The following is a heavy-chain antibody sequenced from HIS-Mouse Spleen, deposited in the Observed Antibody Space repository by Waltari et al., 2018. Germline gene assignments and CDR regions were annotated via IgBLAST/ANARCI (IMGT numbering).Heavy chain of an antibody. D-gene: IGHD1-26*01. CDR3: ARMGPASGSYGDY. CDR1: GGSFSGYY. Sequence: QVPLQQWGAGLLKPSETLSLTCAVYGGSFSGYYWSWIRQPPGKGLEWIGEINHSGSTNYNPSLKSRVTISVDTSKNQFSLKLSSVTAADTAVYYCARMGPASGSYGDYWGQGTLVTVSS. CDR2: INHSGST. J-gene: IGHJ4*02. V-gene: IGHV4-34*01.